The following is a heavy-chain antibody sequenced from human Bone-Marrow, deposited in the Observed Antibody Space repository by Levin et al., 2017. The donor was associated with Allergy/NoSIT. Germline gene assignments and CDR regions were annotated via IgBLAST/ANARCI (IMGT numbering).Heavy chain of an antibody. CDR3: ARESEGGRGGYIGYDLGVFDI. CDR2: ISAVFTTGST. CDR1: GGSFSSGSHY. V-gene: IGHV4-61*02. D-gene: IGHD5-12*01. J-gene: IGHJ3*02. Sequence: SETLSLTCTVSGGSFSSGSHYWSWIRQPAGKGLEWIGRISAVFTTGSTTYNPSLKSRVTISVDTSKNQLSLKLSSVTAADTAVYYCARESEGGRGGYIGYDLGVFDIWGQGTMVTVSS.